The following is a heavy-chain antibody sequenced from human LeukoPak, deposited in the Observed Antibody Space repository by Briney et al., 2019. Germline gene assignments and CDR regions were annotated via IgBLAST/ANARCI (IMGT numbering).Heavy chain of an antibody. Sequence: HGESLNISCKGSGYRFSTYWIAWVRQMPGKGLEWMGIIYPGDSDTRYSPSFQGQVTISADKSVNTAYLQWSSLKASDTAMYYCARPNITSYYDSRGYDAFDVWGQGTMVTVYS. CDR3: ARPNITSYYDSRGYDAFDV. CDR1: GYRFSTYW. CDR2: IYPGDSDT. D-gene: IGHD3-22*01. V-gene: IGHV5-51*01. J-gene: IGHJ3*01.